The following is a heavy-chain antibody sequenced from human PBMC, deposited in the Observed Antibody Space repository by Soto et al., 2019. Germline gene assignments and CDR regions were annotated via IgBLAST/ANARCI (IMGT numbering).Heavy chain of an antibody. CDR3: ARHDSPSVIYYYYGMDC. J-gene: IGHJ6*02. CDR2: IYPGDSDT. CDR1: GYSFTSYW. V-gene: IGHV5-51*01. Sequence: GESLKISCKGSGYSFTSYWIGWVRQMPGKGLEWMGIIYPGDSDTRYSPSFQGQVTISADKSISTAYLQWSSLKASDTAIYYCARHDSPSVIYYYYGMDCWGQGTTVTVSS. D-gene: IGHD2-15*01.